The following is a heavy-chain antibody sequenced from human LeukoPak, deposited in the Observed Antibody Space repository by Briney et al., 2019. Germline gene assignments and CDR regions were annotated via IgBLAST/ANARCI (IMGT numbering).Heavy chain of an antibody. CDR2: ISSSSTI. J-gene: IGHJ3*02. CDR3: ARDPRGSGSYYVSAFDI. Sequence: PGGSLRLTCTASGFTFSRYSMNWVRQPPGKGLEWVSYISSSSTIYYADSVKDRFTVSRDNVQNSLYLQMNSLRAEDTAVYHCARDPRGSGSYYVSAFDIWGQGTVVTVSS. D-gene: IGHD3-10*01. V-gene: IGHV3-48*01. CDR1: GFTFSRYS.